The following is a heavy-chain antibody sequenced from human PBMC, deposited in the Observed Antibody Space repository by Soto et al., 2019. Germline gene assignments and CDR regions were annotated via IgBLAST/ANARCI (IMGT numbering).Heavy chain of an antibody. Sequence: SETLSLTCAVSSGSISSSNWWSWVRQPPGKGLEWIGEIYHSGSTNYNPSLKSRVTISVDKSKNQFSLKLSSVTAADTAVYYCARVEYFDWNYSYYMDVWGKGTTVTVSS. J-gene: IGHJ6*03. CDR1: SGSISSSNW. CDR2: IYHSGST. CDR3: ARVEYFDWNYSYYMDV. D-gene: IGHD3-9*01. V-gene: IGHV4-4*02.